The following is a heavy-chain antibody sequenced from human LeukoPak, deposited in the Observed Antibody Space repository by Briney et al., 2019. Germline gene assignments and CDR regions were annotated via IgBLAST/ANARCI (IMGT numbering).Heavy chain of an antibody. CDR2: ISYDGSNK. J-gene: IGHJ5*02. Sequence: PGGSLRLSCAASGFTFSSYMMNWVRQAPGKGLEWVAVISYDGSNKYYADSVKGRFTISRDNSKNTLYLQMNSLRAEDTAVYYCAIDPRGGFGESFNWFDPWGQGTLVTVSS. CDR1: GFTFSSYM. V-gene: IGHV3-30*03. CDR3: AIDPRGGFGESFNWFDP. D-gene: IGHD3-10*01.